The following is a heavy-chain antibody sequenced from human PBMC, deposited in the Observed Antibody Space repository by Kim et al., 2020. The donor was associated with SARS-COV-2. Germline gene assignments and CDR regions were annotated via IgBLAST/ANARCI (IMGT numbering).Heavy chain of an antibody. J-gene: IGHJ6*02. CDR1: GFTFSSYW. Sequence: GGSLRLSCAASGFTFSSYWMSWVRQAPGKGLEWVANIKQDGSEKYYVDSVKGRFTISRDNAKNSLYLQMNSLRAEDTAVYYCARDGGPIAAAPIGGMDVWGQGTTVTVSS. CDR2: IKQDGSEK. V-gene: IGHV3-7*03. CDR3: ARDGGPIAAAPIGGMDV. D-gene: IGHD6-13*01.